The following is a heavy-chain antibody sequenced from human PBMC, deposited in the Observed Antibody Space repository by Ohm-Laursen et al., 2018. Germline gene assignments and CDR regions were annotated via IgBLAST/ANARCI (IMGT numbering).Heavy chain of an antibody. V-gene: IGHV4-4*07. CDR1: GDSINNYY. CDR3: ARGPWLGFDY. Sequence: SDTLSLTCTVSGDSINNYYWSWIRQPAGKGLEWIGRMYATGSSNYNPSLNSRVTMSVDTSKNQFSLKLSSVTAADTAVYYCARGPWLGFDYWGQGTLVTVSS. CDR2: MYATGSS. D-gene: IGHD6-19*01. J-gene: IGHJ4*02.